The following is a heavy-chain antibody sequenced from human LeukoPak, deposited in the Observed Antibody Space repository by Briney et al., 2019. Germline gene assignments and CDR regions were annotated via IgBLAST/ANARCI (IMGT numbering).Heavy chain of an antibody. CDR1: GFTFSSYG. J-gene: IGHJ4*02. CDR3: AKDRSSSWYGDYFDY. D-gene: IGHD6-13*01. V-gene: IGHV3-30*02. Sequence: PGGSLRLSCAASGFTFSSYGMHWVRQAPGKGLEWVAFIRYDGSNKYYADSVKGRFTISRDNSKNTLYLKMNSLRAEDTAVYYCAKDRSSSWYGDYFDYWGQGTLVTVSS. CDR2: IRYDGSNK.